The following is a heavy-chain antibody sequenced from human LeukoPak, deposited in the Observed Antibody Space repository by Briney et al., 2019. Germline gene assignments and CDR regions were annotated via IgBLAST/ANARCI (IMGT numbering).Heavy chain of an antibody. J-gene: IGHJ3*02. D-gene: IGHD1-1*01. CDR1: GFLFSTYA. V-gene: IGHV3-21*01. CDR3: ARGDTIQQRDDALDI. Sequence: PGGALRPSCAAPGFLFSTYAMNWGRQAPGKGLEWVSSISITSSHIYYADSVRGRFTISRDNAKNSLYLQMDSLSAEDTAVYYCARGDTIQQRDDALDIWGRGTMVTVSS. CDR2: ISITSSHI.